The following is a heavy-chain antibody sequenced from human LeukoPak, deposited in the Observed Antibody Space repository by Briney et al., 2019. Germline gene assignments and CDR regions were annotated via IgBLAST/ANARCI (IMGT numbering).Heavy chain of an antibody. CDR2: IYSGDSDT. D-gene: IGHD2-15*01. CDR3: ARRIVPDCSGGTCSSGVGY. J-gene: IGHJ4*02. V-gene: IGHV5-51*01. Sequence: GESLKISCKGSGYNFTNYWLAWVRKVPGKGLGGMGIIYSGDSDTIYSPSIQGQVTISADKSISTAYMQWSSLKASDTAMYYCARRIVPDCSGGTCSSGVGYWGQGTLVTVSS. CDR1: GYNFTNYW.